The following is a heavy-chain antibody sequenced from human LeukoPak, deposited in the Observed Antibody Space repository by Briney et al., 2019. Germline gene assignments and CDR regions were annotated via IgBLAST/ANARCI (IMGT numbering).Heavy chain of an antibody. CDR2: ISGYNGNT. CDR3: ARMAYDILTGYFQPNWFDP. D-gene: IGHD3-9*01. Sequence: GASVKVSCKASGYTFTSYDINWVRQAPGQGLEWMGWISGYNGNTKNVQKFRGRVTMTTDTSTSTAYMELRSLRSDDTGVYYCARMAYDILTGYFQPNWFDPWGQGTLVTVSS. V-gene: IGHV1-18*01. CDR1: GYTFTSYD. J-gene: IGHJ5*02.